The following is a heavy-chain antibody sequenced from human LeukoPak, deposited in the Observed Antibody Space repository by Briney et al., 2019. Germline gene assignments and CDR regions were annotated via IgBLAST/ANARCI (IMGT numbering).Heavy chain of an antibody. Sequence: ASVKVSCKASGYTFTSYYMHWMRQAPGQGLEWMAMINPSGGSTNYAQKFQGRVTMTRDTSTSTVYLELSSLRSEDTAVYYCAGVLVGAIGNYFDYWGQGTLVTVSS. CDR2: INPSGGST. CDR1: GYTFTSYY. V-gene: IGHV1-46*01. D-gene: IGHD1-26*01. J-gene: IGHJ4*02. CDR3: AGVLVGAIGNYFDY.